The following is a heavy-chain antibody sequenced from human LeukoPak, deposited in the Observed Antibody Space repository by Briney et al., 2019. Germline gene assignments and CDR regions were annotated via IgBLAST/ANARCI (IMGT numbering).Heavy chain of an antibody. Sequence: PGGSLRLSCTASGFEFPSYWMHWVRQAPGQGLVWVSHINTDGTSTNYADSVKGRFTISRDNSKNTLYLQMNSLRAEDTAVYYCAKAPADYYDSSGYFDYWGQGTLVTVSS. CDR3: AKAPADYYDSSGYFDY. J-gene: IGHJ4*02. D-gene: IGHD3-22*01. V-gene: IGHV3-74*01. CDR1: GFEFPSYW. CDR2: INTDGTST.